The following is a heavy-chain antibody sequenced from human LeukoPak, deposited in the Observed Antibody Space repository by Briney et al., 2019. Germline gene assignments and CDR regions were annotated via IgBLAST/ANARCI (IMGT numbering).Heavy chain of an antibody. CDR3: AKDRGVEYYYYMDV. D-gene: IGHD3-3*01. Sequence: GGSLRLSCAASGFTFSNYGMHWVRQAPGKGLEWVAVVSNDGRVQYYADSVKGRFTISRDNSKNTLSLQMNSLRAEDTAVYYCAKDRGVEYYYYMDVWGKGTTVTVSS. J-gene: IGHJ6*03. CDR1: GFTFSNYG. CDR2: VSNDGRVQ. V-gene: IGHV3-30*18.